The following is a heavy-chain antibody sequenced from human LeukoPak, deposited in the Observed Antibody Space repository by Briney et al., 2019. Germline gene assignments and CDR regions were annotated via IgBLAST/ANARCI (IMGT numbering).Heavy chain of an antibody. CDR3: ARDLTYYDSSGYGY. J-gene: IGHJ4*02. CDR2: IWYDGSNK. D-gene: IGHD3-22*01. CDR1: GFTFSSYG. Sequence: PGRSLRLSCAASGFTFSSYGMHWVRQAPGKGLEWVAVIWYDGSNKYYADSVKGRFTISRDNSKNTLYLQMNSLRAEDTAVYCCARDLTYYDSSGYGYWGQGTLVTVSS. V-gene: IGHV3-33*01.